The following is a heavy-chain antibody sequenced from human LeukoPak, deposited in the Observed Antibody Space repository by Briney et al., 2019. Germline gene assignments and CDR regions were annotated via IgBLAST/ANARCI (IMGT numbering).Heavy chain of an antibody. CDR1: GYSFTSYW. CDR3: ARLIGTVSSSATLFDP. CDR2: IYPGDSDT. J-gene: IGHJ5*02. V-gene: IGHV5-51*01. Sequence: GESLKISCKGSGYSFTSYWISWVRQMPGKGLEWMGIIYPGDSDTRYSPSFQGQVTISADKSISTAYLQWSSLKASDTAMYYCARLIGTVSSSATLFDPWGQGTLVTVSS. D-gene: IGHD6-6*01.